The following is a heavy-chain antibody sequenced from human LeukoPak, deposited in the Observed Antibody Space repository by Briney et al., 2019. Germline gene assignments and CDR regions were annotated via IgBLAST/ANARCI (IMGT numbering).Heavy chain of an antibody. V-gene: IGHV1-69*04. CDR2: IIPILGIA. CDR1: GGTFSSYA. D-gene: IGHD3-16*01. Sequence: SVKVSCKASGGTFSSYAISWVRQAPGQGLEWMGRIIPILGIANYAQKFQGRVTITADKSTSTAYMELSSLGSEDTAVYYCARDLGNWFDPWGQGTLVTVSS. CDR3: ARDLGNWFDP. J-gene: IGHJ5*02.